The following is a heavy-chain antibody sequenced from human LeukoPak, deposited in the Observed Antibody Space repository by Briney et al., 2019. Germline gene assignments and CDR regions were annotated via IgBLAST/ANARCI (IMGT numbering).Heavy chain of an antibody. J-gene: IGHJ2*01. V-gene: IGHV3-30-3*01. CDR1: GFTFSSYA. CDR2: ISYDGSNK. Sequence: GGSLRLSCAASGFTFSSYAMHWVRQAPGKGLEWVAVISYDGSNKYYADSVKGRFTISRDNSKNSLYLQMNSLRAEDTALYHCARAPTMTDSWYFDLWGRGTLVTVSS. D-gene: IGHD4-17*01. CDR3: ARAPTMTDSWYFDL.